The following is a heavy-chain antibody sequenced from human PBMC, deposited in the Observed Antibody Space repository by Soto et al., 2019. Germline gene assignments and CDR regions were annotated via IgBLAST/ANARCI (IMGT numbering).Heavy chain of an antibody. CDR1: GFTFSSYP. J-gene: IGHJ6*02. CDR2: ISSSSSYR. V-gene: IGHV3-21*01. Sequence: GGSLRLSCAASGFTFSSYPMNWVRQAPGRGLEWVSSISSSSSYRYYADSVKGRFTISRDNAKYSLYLQMNSLRAEDTAVYYCARAQSLDRSYGMDVWGQGTTVTSP. CDR3: ARAQSLDRSYGMDV. D-gene: IGHD1-1*01.